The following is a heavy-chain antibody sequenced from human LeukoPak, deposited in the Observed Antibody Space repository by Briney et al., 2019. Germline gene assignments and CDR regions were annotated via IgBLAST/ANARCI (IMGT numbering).Heavy chain of an antibody. V-gene: IGHV4-59*08. CDR1: GGSIRGYY. D-gene: IGHD3-10*01. CDR3: ARHNPFYGGFDY. CDR2: IYYSGST. Sequence: SETLSLTCTVSGGSIRGYYWSWIRQPPGKGLEWIGYIYYSGSTNYNPSLKSRVTISVDTSKNQFSLKLSSVTAADTAVYYCARHNPFYGGFDYWGQGTLVTVSS. J-gene: IGHJ4*02.